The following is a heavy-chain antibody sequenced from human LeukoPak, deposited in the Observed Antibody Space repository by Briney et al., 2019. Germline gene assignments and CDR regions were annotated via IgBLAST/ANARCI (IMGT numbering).Heavy chain of an antibody. D-gene: IGHD2-2*01. CDR3: ARAVAYCSSTSCGTRYFDY. CDR1: GFTFSSYS. Sequence: GGSLRLSCAASGFTFSSYSMNWVRQAPGKGLEWVSSISSSSSYIYYADSVKGRFTISRDNAKNSLYLQMYSLRAEDTAVYYCARAVAYCSSTSCGTRYFDYWGQGTLVTVSS. J-gene: IGHJ4*02. V-gene: IGHV3-21*01. CDR2: ISSSSSYI.